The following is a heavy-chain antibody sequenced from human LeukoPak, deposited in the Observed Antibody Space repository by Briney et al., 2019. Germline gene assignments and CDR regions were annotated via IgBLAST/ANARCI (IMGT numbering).Heavy chain of an antibody. CDR3: ASDLGTRYFDY. CDR1: GLTFRSYG. D-gene: IGHD3-16*01. V-gene: IGHV3-33*01. Sequence: GGSLRLSCAVSGLTFRSYGMHWVRQAPGKGLEWVAVIWYDGSNKYYVDSVRVRFTISRDNSKKTLYLQMSNLRAEDTAVYYCASDLGTRYFDYWGQGILVTVSS. CDR2: IWYDGSNK. J-gene: IGHJ4*02.